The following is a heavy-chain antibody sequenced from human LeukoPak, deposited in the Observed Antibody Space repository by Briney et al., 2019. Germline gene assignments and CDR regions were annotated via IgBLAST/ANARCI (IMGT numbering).Heavy chain of an antibody. Sequence: SETPSLTCTVSGGSISSSSYYWGWIRQPPGKGLEWIGSIYYSGSTYYNPSLKSRVTISVDTSKNQFSLKLSSVTAADTAVYYCARAEQWLVFFDYWGQGTLVTVSS. CDR1: GGSISSSSYY. V-gene: IGHV4-39*07. CDR2: IYYSGST. D-gene: IGHD6-19*01. J-gene: IGHJ4*02. CDR3: ARAEQWLVFFDY.